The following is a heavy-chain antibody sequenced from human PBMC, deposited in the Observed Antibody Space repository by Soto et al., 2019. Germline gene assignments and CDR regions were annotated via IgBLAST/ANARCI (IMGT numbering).Heavy chain of an antibody. CDR1: GFTFSSYS. V-gene: IGHV3-21*01. D-gene: IGHD6-13*01. CDR3: ARATPGVYYFDY. J-gene: IGHJ4*02. Sequence: GGSLRLSCAASGFTFSSYSMNWVRQAPGKGLEWVSSISSSSSYIYYADSVKGRFTISRDNAKNSLYLQMNSLRAEDTAVYYCARATPGVYYFDYWGQGTLVTVSS. CDR2: ISSSSSYI.